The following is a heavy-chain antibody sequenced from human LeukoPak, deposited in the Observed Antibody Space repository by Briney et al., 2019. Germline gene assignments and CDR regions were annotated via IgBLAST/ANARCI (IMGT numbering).Heavy chain of an antibody. CDR1: GYTFTSYG. D-gene: IGHD3-9*01. V-gene: IGHV1-18*01. CDR3: ARDGYYDNLTGYYPDY. CDR2: ISAYNGNT. J-gene: IGHJ4*02. Sequence: ASVKVSCKASGYTFTSYGISWVRQAPGQGLEWMGWISAYNGNTNYAQKLQGRVTMTTDTSTSTAYMELRSLRSDDTAVYYCARDGYYDNLTGYYPDYWGQGTLVTVSS.